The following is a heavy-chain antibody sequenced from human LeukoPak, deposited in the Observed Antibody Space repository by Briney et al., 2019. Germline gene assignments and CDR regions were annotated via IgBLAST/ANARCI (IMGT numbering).Heavy chain of an antibody. CDR3: ARTEYDIAGYYYGMDV. D-gene: IGHD3-9*01. Sequence: PSETLSLTCTVSGGSISSYSWSWIRQPPGKGLEWIGYIYYSGSTNYNPSLKSRVTISVDTSKNQFSLKLSSVTAADTAVYYWARTEYDIAGYYYGMDVWGQGTTVTVSS. CDR1: GGSISSYS. CDR2: IYYSGST. J-gene: IGHJ6*02. V-gene: IGHV4-59*01.